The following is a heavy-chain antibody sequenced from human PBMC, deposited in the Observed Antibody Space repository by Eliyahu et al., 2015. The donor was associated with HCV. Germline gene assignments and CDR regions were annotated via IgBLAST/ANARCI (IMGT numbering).Heavy chain of an antibody. CDR2: VFYLRRA. J-gene: IGHJ4*02. CDR1: GGSVRSDSHN. CDR3: ARQSGYEETFDY. V-gene: IGHV4-61*01. D-gene: IGHD5-12*01. Sequence: QVQLQESGPGLVRPSETLSLTCTVSGGSVRSDSHNWSWIRQSPGKGLEWIGFVFYLRRANHNPSLNSRASTSVDTSRNQFFLKLRSVTAADTAVYYCARQSGYEETFDYWGQGTLVTVSS.